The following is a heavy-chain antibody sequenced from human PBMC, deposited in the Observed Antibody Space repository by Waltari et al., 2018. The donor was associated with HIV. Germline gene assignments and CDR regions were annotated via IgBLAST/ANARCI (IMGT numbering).Heavy chain of an antibody. D-gene: IGHD3-10*01. Sequence: EVQLVESGGALVRPGGSLRLSCITSGFPSTSSSMTWVRPAPGKGLEWVANIKEDGSARLYVDSVQGRFTISRDNAKNSVYLQMNRLRGEDTALYYCARGLWGIREVLDYWGQGTLVTVSS. V-gene: IGHV3-7*04. CDR3: ARGLWGIREVLDY. J-gene: IGHJ4*02. CDR2: IKEDGSAR. CDR1: GFPSTSSS.